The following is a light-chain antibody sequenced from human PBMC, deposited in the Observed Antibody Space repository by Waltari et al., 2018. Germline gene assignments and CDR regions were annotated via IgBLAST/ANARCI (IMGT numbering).Light chain of an antibody. CDR1: QNIGSY. CDR3: QQSSSYPPT. J-gene: IGKJ1*01. CDR2: SAS. V-gene: IGKV1-39*01. Sequence: DIQMTQSPSSVSASVGDRVTITCRASQNIGSYLIWYPQKPGKAPTLLIYSASSLQSGVPSRFIGSGSATDFTLTINSLQPDDFATYYCQQSSSYPPTFGQGTQV.